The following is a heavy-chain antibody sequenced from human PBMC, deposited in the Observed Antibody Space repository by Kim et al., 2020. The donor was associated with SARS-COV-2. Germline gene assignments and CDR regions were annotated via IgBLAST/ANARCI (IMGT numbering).Heavy chain of an antibody. V-gene: IGHV1-46*01. D-gene: IGHD3-3*01. J-gene: IGHJ5*02. CDR3: ARGIGAPYYDFWSGYYPPATNWFDP. Sequence: ASVKVSCKASGYTVTSYYMHWVRQAPGQGLEWMGIINPSGGSTSYAQKFQGRVTMTRDTSTSTVYMELSSLRSEDTAVYYCARGIGAPYYDFWSGYYPPATNWFDPWGQGTLVTVST. CDR2: INPSGGST. CDR1: GYTVTSYY.